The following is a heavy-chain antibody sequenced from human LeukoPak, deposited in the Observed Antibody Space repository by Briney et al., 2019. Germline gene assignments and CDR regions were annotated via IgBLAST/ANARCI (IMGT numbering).Heavy chain of an antibody. V-gene: IGHV3-30*18. CDR2: ISYDGDSK. D-gene: IGHD3-22*01. CDR3: AKDYYYDSSGYCNY. CDR1: GFIFSNHG. J-gene: IGHJ4*02. Sequence: GGSLRLSCAASGFIFSNHGMHWVRQPPGKGLEWVAVISYDGDSKIYADSVKGRFTISRDYSKNTLDLHLDSLRAEDTAVYYCAKDYYYDSSGYCNYWGQGTLVTVSS.